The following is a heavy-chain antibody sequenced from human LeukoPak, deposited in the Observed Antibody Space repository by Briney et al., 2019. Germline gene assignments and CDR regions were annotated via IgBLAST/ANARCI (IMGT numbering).Heavy chain of an antibody. V-gene: IGHV1-24*01. Sequence: ASVKVSCKVSGYTLTELSMHWVRQAPGKGLDWMGGFDPEDGETIYAQKFQGRVTMTEDTSTDTAYMELSSLRSEDTAVYYCATAIMGGYPRYFQHWGQGTLVTVSS. CDR1: GYTLTELS. CDR2: FDPEDGET. J-gene: IGHJ1*01. CDR3: ATAIMGGYPRYFQH. D-gene: IGHD3-22*01.